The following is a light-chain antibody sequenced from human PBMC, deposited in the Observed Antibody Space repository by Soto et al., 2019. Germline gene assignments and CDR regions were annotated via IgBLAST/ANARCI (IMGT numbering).Light chain of an antibody. V-gene: IGKV1-39*01. CDR3: QQSARIPRT. CDR1: QTINNY. Sequence: DIQMTQSPSSLSSSVGDRVTITCRASQTINNYVSWYQQKPGKAPKSLIYAASTLQRGVPPRFSGSGSGTDFTLPINSLQPADSAIYYCQQSARIPRTFGPWTKVEI. CDR2: AAS. J-gene: IGKJ1*01.